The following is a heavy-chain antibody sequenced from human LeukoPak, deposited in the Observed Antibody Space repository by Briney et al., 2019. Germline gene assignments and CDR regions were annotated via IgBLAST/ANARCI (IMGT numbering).Heavy chain of an antibody. CDR3: ASWGEGALDN. V-gene: IGHV3-23*01. Sequence: GGSLRLSCAASGFTFSSYWMHWVRQAPGKGLEWVSAISGSGGSTYYADSVKGRLTISRDNSKNTLYLQMNSLRVEDTGVYYCASWGEGALDNWGQGTLVTVSS. CDR2: ISGSGGST. CDR1: GFTFSSYW. D-gene: IGHD1-26*01. J-gene: IGHJ4*02.